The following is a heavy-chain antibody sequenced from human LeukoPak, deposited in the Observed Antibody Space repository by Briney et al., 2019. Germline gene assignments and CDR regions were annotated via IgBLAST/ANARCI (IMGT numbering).Heavy chain of an antibody. CDR3: ARDSPGIYGMDV. CDR2: IYTNENT. CDR1: GGSISIYY. Sequence: PSETLSLTCTVSGGSISIYYWNWIRQPAGKGLEWIGRIYTNENTFFNPSLKSRVTMSVDTSKNQFSLKLSSVTAADTAVYYCARDSPGIYGMDVWGQGTTVTVSS. J-gene: IGHJ6*02. V-gene: IGHV4-4*07.